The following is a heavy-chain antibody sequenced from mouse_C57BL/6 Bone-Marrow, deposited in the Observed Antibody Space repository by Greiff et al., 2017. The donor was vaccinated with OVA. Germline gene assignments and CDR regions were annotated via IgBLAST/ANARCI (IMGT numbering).Heavy chain of an antibody. CDR3: ARGVLRYYYAMDY. V-gene: IGHV1-50*01. Sequence: QVQLQQPGAELVKPGASVKLSCKASGYTFTSYWMQWVKQRPGQGLEWIGEIDPSDSYTNYNQKFKGKATLTVDTSSSTAYMQLRSLTSEDSAVYYCARGVLRYYYAMDYWGQGTSVTVSS. CDR1: GYTFTSYW. J-gene: IGHJ4*01. CDR2: IDPSDSYT. D-gene: IGHD1-1*01.